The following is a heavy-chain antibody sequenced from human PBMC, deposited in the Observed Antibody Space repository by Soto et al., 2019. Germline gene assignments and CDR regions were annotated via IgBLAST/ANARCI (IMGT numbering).Heavy chain of an antibody. Sequence: GESLKISCKGSGYSFTSYWIGWVRQMPGKGLEWMGIIYPGDSDTRYSPSFQGQVTISADKSISTAYLQWSSLKASDTAMYYCARHGAYYYGSGSYSPDDYWGQGTLVTVSS. CDR3: ARHGAYYYGSGSYSPDDY. V-gene: IGHV5-51*01. J-gene: IGHJ4*02. CDR2: IYPGDSDT. CDR1: GYSFTSYW. D-gene: IGHD3-10*01.